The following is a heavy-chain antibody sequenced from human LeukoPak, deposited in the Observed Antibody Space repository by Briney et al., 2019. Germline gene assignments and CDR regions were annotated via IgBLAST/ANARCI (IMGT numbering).Heavy chain of an antibody. D-gene: IGHD3-9*01. CDR1: GGSFSGYY. CDR3: ARGRRYFDWLPYDY. V-gene: IGHV4-34*01. Sequence: PSETLSLTCAVYGGSFSGYYWSWIRQPPGKGLEWIGEINHSGSTNYNPSLKSRVTISVDTSKNQFSLKLSSVTAAVTAVYYCARGRRYFDWLPYDYWGQGTLVTVSS. J-gene: IGHJ4*02. CDR2: INHSGST.